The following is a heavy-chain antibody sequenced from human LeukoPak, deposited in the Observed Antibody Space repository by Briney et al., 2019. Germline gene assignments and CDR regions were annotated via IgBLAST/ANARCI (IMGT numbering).Heavy chain of an antibody. Sequence: SVKVSCKASGGTFSSYAISWVRQAPGQGLEWMGGIIPIFGTANYAQKFQGRVTITTDESTSTAYMELSSLRSEYTAVYYCARDETMTTVTTWPYYYYMDVWGKGTTVTVSS. CDR2: IIPIFGTA. J-gene: IGHJ6*03. V-gene: IGHV1-69*05. D-gene: IGHD4-17*01. CDR1: GGTFSSYA. CDR3: ARDETMTTVTTWPYYYYMDV.